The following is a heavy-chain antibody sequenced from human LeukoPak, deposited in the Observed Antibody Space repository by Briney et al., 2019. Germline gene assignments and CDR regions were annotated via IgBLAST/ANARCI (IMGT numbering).Heavy chain of an antibody. Sequence: GGSLRLSCAASGLTVSSNYMSWVRQAPGKGLEWVSVTYSGGSTYADSVKGRFTISRDNSKNTLYLQMNSLRAEDTAVYYCARGYSSGWYWFDPWGQGTLVTVSS. J-gene: IGHJ5*02. CDR2: TYSGGST. CDR3: ARGYSSGWYWFDP. V-gene: IGHV3-53*01. D-gene: IGHD6-19*01. CDR1: GLTVSSNY.